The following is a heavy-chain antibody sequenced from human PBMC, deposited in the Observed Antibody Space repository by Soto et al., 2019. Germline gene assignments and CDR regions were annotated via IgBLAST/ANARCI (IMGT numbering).Heavy chain of an antibody. J-gene: IGHJ4*02. Sequence: GGSLRLSCAASGFTFSSYAMSWVRQAPGKGLEWVSAISGSGGSTYYADSVKGRFTISRDNSKNTLYLQMNSLRAEDTAVYYCAKDGRGRGESFGVVKGGFDYWGQGTLVTVSS. CDR1: GFTFSSYA. V-gene: IGHV3-23*01. CDR3: AKDGRGRGESFGVVKGGFDY. CDR2: ISGSGGST. D-gene: IGHD3-3*01.